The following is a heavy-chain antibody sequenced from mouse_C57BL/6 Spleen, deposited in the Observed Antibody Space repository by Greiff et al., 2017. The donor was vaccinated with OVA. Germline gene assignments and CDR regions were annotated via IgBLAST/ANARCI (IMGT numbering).Heavy chain of an antibody. V-gene: IGHV1-61*01. D-gene: IGHD3-3*01. CDR1: GYTFTSYW. Sequence: QVQLKQSGAELVRPGSSVKLSCKASGYTFTSYWMDWVKQRPGQGLEWIGNIYPSDSETHYNQKFKDKATLTVDKSSSTAYMQLSSLTSEDSAVYYCARLGLGGAMDYWGQGTSVTVSS. J-gene: IGHJ4*01. CDR3: ARLGLGGAMDY. CDR2: IYPSDSET.